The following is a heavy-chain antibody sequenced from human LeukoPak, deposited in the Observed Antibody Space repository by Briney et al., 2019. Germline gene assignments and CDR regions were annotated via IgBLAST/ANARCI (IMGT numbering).Heavy chain of an antibody. D-gene: IGHD3-16*01. V-gene: IGHV3-48*03. CDR2: ISSSGSTI. Sequence: GGSLRLSCAASGFTFSSYEMNWVRQTPGKGLEWVSYISSSGSTIYYADSVKGRFTISRDNAKNSLYLQMNSLRAEDTAVYYCARSPFPRTRYYFDYWGQGTLVTVSS. CDR3: ARSPFPRTRYYFDY. J-gene: IGHJ4*02. CDR1: GFTFSSYE.